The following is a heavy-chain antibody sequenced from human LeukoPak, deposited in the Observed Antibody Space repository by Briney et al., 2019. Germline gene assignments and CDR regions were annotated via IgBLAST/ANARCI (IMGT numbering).Heavy chain of an antibody. D-gene: IGHD3-9*01. CDR1: GGSISNYY. CDR2: IYYSGTT. Sequence: SETLSLTCTVSGGSISNYYWSWIRQPPGKGLEWIGHIYYSGTTNYNPSLKSRVTISVDTSKNQFSLRLSSVTAADTAVYYCASLNYDIEDYYYYGMDVWGQGTTVTVSS. CDR3: ASLNYDIEDYYYYGMDV. J-gene: IGHJ6*02. V-gene: IGHV4-59*01.